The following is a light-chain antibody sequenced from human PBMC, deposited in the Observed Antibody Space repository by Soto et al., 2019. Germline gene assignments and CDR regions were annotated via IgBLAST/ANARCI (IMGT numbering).Light chain of an antibody. CDR2: KAS. CDR1: QSISSW. J-gene: IGKJ1*01. CDR3: QNYNSPPWT. V-gene: IGKV1-5*03. Sequence: DIQMTQSPSTLSASVGDRVTITCRASQSISSWLAWYQQRPGKVPRLLIYKASTLESGVPSRFSGSGSGTEFTLTISSLQPDDFATYYCQNYNSPPWTFGQGTRVEIK.